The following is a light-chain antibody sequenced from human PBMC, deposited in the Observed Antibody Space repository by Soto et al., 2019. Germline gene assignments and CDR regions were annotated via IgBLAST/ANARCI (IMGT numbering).Light chain of an antibody. CDR3: QQYYNWRPR. Sequence: EVVMTQSPATLSVSPGDTATLSCRASQSVSSSLAWYQQKPGQPPRLLIYGASTRATGVPARFSGSGSGTEFTPTISRLQSEDFAVYYCQQYYNWRPRFGQGTKVEIK. CDR1: QSVSSS. J-gene: IGKJ1*01. CDR2: GAS. V-gene: IGKV3-15*01.